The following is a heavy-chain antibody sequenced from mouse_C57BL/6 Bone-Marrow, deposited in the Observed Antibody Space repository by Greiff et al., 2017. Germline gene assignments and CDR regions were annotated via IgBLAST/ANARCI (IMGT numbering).Heavy chain of an antibody. CDR2: SHPSDSNT. Sequence: QVQLQQPGAELVKPGASVKVSCKASGYTFTSYWLHWVKQRPGQGLGWIGRSHPSDSNTNYNQKFKGKATWTVDKYSSTAYMQLSRLTSEDSAVYDCAMGGLRPYAMDYWGQGTSVTVSS. CDR3: AMGGLRPYAMDY. CDR1: GYTFTSYW. V-gene: IGHV1-74*01. J-gene: IGHJ4*01. D-gene: IGHD2-2*01.